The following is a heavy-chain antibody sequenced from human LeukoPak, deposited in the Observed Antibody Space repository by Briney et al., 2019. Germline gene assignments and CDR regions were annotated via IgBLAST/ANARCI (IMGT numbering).Heavy chain of an antibody. CDR3: ARDLGGIAGS. J-gene: IGHJ1*01. Sequence: GGSLRLSCAASGYTFSRYWMHWVRQVPGRGLEWVSRLNEDGRITTYTDSVQGRFIISRDNSKNTLYLQMYSLRAEDTALYFCARDLGGIAGSWGQGTLVTVSS. V-gene: IGHV3-74*01. CDR2: LNEDGRIT. CDR1: GYTFSRYW. D-gene: IGHD1-26*01.